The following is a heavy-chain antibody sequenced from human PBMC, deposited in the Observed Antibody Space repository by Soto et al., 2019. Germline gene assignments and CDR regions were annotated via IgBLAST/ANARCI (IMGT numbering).Heavy chain of an antibody. CDR3: ARERYCSGGSCSYYFDY. Sequence: ASVKVSCKASGGTSSRDAISWVRQAPGQGLEWMGWINPNSGGTNYAQKFQGWVTMTRDTSISTAYMELSRLRSDDTAVYYCARERYCSGGSCSYYFDYWGQGTLVTVSS. D-gene: IGHD2-15*01. CDR2: INPNSGGT. J-gene: IGHJ4*02. CDR1: GGTSSRDA. V-gene: IGHV1-2*04.